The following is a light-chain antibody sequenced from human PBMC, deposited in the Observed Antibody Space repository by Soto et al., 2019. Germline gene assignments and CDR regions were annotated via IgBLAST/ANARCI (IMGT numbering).Light chain of an antibody. V-gene: IGLV2-14*01. J-gene: IGLJ1*01. CDR1: GSDIGAYNY. CDR2: GVS. CDR3: ASYTSTSTYV. Sequence: QSVLTQPASVSGSPGQSITISCTGSGSDIGAYNYVSWYQQHPGKAPKLLIHGVSNRPSGVSNRFSGSKSGNTASLTISGLQADDESDYYCASYTSTSTYVFGTGTKVTVL.